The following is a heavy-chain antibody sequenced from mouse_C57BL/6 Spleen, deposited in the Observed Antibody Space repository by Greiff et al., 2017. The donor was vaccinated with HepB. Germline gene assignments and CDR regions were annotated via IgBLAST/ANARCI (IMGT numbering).Heavy chain of an antibody. V-gene: IGHV1-85*01. CDR1: GYTFTSYD. CDR2: IYPRAGST. Sequence: VQLQQSGPELVKPGASVKLSCKASGYTFTSYDINWVKQRPGQGLEWIGWIYPRAGSTKYNEKFKGKATLTVDTASSTAYMELHSLTSEDSAVYFSAIRGYSSNYSYTMDYWGQGTSVTVSS. J-gene: IGHJ4*01. CDR3: AIRGYSSNYSYTMDY. D-gene: IGHD2-12*01.